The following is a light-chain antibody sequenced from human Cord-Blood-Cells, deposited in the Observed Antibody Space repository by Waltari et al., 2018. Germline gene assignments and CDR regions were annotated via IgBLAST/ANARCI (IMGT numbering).Light chain of an antibody. V-gene: IGLV2-11*01. CDR3: CSYAGSYTWV. CDR1: SSDFGGYNY. J-gene: IGLJ3*02. CDR2: DVS. Sequence: SALTKPLSVSGSPGQSVTIPCTGTSSDFGGYNYVSWDQQHPGKAPKLMIYDVSKRPSGVPDRFSGSKSGNTASLTISGLQAEDEADYYCCSYAGSYTWVFGGGTKLTVL.